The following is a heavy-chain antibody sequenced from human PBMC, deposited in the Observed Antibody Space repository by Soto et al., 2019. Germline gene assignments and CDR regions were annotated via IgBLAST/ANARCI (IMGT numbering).Heavy chain of an antibody. CDR2: IRRKANIYTT. D-gene: IGHD6-19*01. Sequence: EVQLVESGGGLVQPGGSLRLSCAASGLIFSDYHMDWVRQAPGKGLEWVGRIRRKANIYTTEYAASVKGRFTISRYDSKNSLYLQMNSLKSEDTAVYYCAMLGGWSGGSSGMDVWGQGTTFTVSS. J-gene: IGHJ6*02. CDR3: AMLGGWSGGSSGMDV. CDR1: GLIFSDYH. V-gene: IGHV3-72*01.